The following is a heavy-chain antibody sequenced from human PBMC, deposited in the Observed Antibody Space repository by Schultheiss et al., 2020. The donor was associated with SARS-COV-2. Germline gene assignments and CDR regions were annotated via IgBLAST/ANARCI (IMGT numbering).Heavy chain of an antibody. D-gene: IGHD3-22*01. CDR1: GFTFSSYA. J-gene: IGHJ4*02. CDR3: TTDGQSNPYDSSGYPEYYFDY. Sequence: GGSLRLSCAASGFTFSSYAMSWVRQAPGKGLEWVSAISGSGGSTYYADSVKGRFTISRDNSKNTLYLQMNSLRAEDTAVYYCTTDGQSNPYDSSGYPEYYFDYWGQGTLVTVSS. CDR2: ISGSGGST. V-gene: IGHV3-23*01.